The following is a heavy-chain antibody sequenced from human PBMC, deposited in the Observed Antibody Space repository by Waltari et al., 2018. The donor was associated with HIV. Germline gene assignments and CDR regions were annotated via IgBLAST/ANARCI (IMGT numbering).Heavy chain of an antibody. J-gene: IGHJ6*02. Sequence: QGQLVDSGGGVVQPGGSLRLSCAASGFSFRISGMHWVRQAPGKGLEWVTFIRYYGNTKYYADSVKGRFTISRDNSKNTLYLQMSSLRAEYTAVYYCAKELRSGYSYYYYGMDVWGQGTTVTVSS. CDR2: IRYYGNTK. D-gene: IGHD2-15*01. CDR1: GFSFRISG. V-gene: IGHV3-30*02. CDR3: AKELRSGYSYYYYGMDV.